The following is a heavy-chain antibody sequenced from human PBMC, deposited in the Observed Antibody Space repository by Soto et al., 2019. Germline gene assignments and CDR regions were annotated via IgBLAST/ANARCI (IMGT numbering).Heavy chain of an antibody. V-gene: IGHV4-59*08. D-gene: IGHD2-15*01. CDR2: IYYSGST. Sequence: PSETLSLTCTVSGGSISSYYWSWIRQPPGKGLEWIGYIYYSGSTNYNPSLKSRVTISVDTSKNQFSLKLSSVTAADTAVYYWARNDCSGGSCYYFAYGGQGPLVPVSS. J-gene: IGHJ4*02. CDR1: GGSISSYY. CDR3: ARNDCSGGSCYYFAY.